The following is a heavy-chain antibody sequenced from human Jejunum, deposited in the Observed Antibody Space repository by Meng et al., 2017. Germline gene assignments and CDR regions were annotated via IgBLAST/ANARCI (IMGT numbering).Heavy chain of an antibody. D-gene: IGHD4-11*01. J-gene: IGHJ4*02. V-gene: IGHV4-30-4*01. Sequence: QVQLQQSGPGLVKPSQTLSLTCTVSGCSITSNDYYCSWIRQPPGKGLEWIGFIQYSGTTYYSPSLKSRVTISTDTSQRQCSLEVSSVTAADSAVYYCARGNYFSSHDYWGQGTLVTVSS. CDR1: GCSITSNDYY. CDR3: ARGNYFSSHDY. CDR2: IQYSGTT.